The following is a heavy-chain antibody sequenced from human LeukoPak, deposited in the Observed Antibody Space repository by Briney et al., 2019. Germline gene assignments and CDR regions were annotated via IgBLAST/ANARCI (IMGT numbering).Heavy chain of an antibody. CDR3: AASTVQNYYWYYGMDV. CDR1: GDTFTDYY. CDR2: INPNSGGT. V-gene: IGHV1-2*02. Sequence: ASVKVSCKASGDTFTDYYIYWVRQAPVQGLEWMGWINPNSGGTNYAQKFQGRVTMTWDTSILTAYMELSSLTSDDTAVYYCAASTVQNYYWYYGMDVWGQGTTVTVSS. J-gene: IGHJ6*02. D-gene: IGHD4-17*01.